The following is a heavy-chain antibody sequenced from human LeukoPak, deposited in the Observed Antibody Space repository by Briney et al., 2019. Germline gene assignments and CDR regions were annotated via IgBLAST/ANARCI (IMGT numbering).Heavy chain of an antibody. Sequence: GGTLRLSCAASVFTFSRYSMNWVRQAPGTGVEWVSSISSSSRYIYYADSVKGRFTISRANAKNSLYLQMNSLSAEDTAVYYCARDLEPTPRNIVVVGAATVDAFDIWGQGTMVTVSS. CDR2: ISSSSRYI. CDR3: ARDLEPTPRNIVVVGAATVDAFDI. D-gene: IGHD2-15*01. J-gene: IGHJ3*02. CDR1: VFTFSRYS. V-gene: IGHV3-21*01.